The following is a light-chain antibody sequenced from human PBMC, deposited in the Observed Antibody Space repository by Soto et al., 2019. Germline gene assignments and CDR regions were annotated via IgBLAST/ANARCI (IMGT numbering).Light chain of an antibody. CDR3: QHSYSSPFT. Sequence: DIQMTQSPSSLSASVGDRVTITCRASQSISSYLNWYQQKPGKAPNLLIYAASSLQSGVPSKFSGSGSGTDFTLTISSLQPEDFATYYGQHSYSSPFTIGPGTKVDI. V-gene: IGKV1-39*01. J-gene: IGKJ3*01. CDR2: AAS. CDR1: QSISSY.